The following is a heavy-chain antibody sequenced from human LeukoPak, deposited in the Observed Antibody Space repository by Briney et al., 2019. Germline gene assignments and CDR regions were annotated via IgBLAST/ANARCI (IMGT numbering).Heavy chain of an antibody. CDR1: GGSISSYY. J-gene: IGHJ4*02. CDR3: ARGGWYQDY. D-gene: IGHD2-15*01. Sequence: PSETLSLTCTVSGGSISSYYWSWIRQSPGKGLERIGYIYYSGSTNYNPSLKSRVTISVDTSKNQFSLKLTSVTAADTAVYYCARGGWYQDYWGQGTLVTVSS. V-gene: IGHV4-59*01. CDR2: IYYSGST.